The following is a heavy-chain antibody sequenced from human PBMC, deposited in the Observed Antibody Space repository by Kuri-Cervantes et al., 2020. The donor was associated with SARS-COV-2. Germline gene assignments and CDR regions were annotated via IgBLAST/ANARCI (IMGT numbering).Heavy chain of an antibody. CDR3: ARGVGSSWYVDDAFDI. D-gene: IGHD6-13*01. CDR2: IIPIFGTA. Sequence: SVKVSCKASGGTFSSYAISWVRQAPGQGLEWMGGIIPIFGTANYTQKFQGRVTITTDESTSTAYMELSSLRSEDTAVYYCARGVGSSWYVDDAFDIWGQGTMVTVSS. J-gene: IGHJ3*02. V-gene: IGHV1-69*05. CDR1: GGTFSSYA.